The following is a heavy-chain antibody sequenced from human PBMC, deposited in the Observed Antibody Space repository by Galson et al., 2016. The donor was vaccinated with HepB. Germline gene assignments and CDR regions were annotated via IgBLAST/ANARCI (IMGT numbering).Heavy chain of an antibody. J-gene: IGHJ4*02. Sequence: YSQKLQGRVTITSETSARTVYMELTSLRSEDTAVYFCARDRFTTSDHWGQGTLVTVSS. V-gene: IGHV1-3*01. D-gene: IGHD3-3*01. CDR3: ARDRFTTSDH.